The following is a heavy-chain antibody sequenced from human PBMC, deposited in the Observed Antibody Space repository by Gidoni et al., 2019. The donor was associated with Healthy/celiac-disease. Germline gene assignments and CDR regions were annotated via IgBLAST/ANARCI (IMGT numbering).Heavy chain of an antibody. Sequence: EVQLVESGGGLVQPGGSLRLSCAASGFPFSSYWMSWVRQAPGKGLEGVANIKQDGSEKYYVDSVKGRFTISRDNAKNSLYLQMNSLRAEDTAVYYCARDLYSSSSDGMDVWGQGTTVTVSS. V-gene: IGHV3-7*03. CDR1: GFPFSSYW. D-gene: IGHD6-13*01. J-gene: IGHJ6*02. CDR3: ARDLYSSSSDGMDV. CDR2: IKQDGSEK.